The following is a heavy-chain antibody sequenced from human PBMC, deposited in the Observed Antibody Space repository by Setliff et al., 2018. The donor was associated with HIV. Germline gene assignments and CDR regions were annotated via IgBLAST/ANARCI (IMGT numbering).Heavy chain of an antibody. CDR1: GGSITSHY. CDR3: ARSGYCSSTSCYMIVDY. Sequence: PSETLSLTCTVSGGSITSHYWSWIRQPPGKGLEWIGHIYTSGSTNYNPSLKSRVTISVDTSKNQFSLKLSSVTAADTAVYYCARSGYCSSTSCYMIVDYWGQGTLVTVSS. D-gene: IGHD2-2*02. J-gene: IGHJ4*02. V-gene: IGHV4-4*08. CDR2: IYTSGST.